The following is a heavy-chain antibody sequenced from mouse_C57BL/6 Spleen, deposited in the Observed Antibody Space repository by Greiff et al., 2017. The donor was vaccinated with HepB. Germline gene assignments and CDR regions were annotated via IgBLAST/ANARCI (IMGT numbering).Heavy chain of an antibody. CDR3: ASLLTGFAY. Sequence: EVKLVESGGGLVQPGGSLSLSCAASGFTFTDYYMSWVRQPPGKALEWLGFIRNKANGYTTEYSASVKGRFTISRDNSQSILYLQMNALRAEDSATYYCASLLTGFAYWGQGTLVTVSA. CDR1: GFTFTDYY. J-gene: IGHJ3*01. CDR2: IRNKANGYTT. D-gene: IGHD4-1*01. V-gene: IGHV7-3*01.